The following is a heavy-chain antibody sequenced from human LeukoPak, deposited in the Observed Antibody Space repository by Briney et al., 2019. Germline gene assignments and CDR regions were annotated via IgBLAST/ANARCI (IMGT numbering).Heavy chain of an antibody. CDR2: IYYSGST. J-gene: IGHJ3*02. V-gene: IGHV4-39*07. CDR3: GIVGVTLAFDI. CDR1: GGSISSSSYY. D-gene: IGHD1-26*01. Sequence: PSETLSLTCTVSGGSISSSSYYWGWIRQPPGKGLEWIGSIYYSGSTNYNPSLKSRVTISVDTSKNQFSLKLSSVTAADTAVYYCGIVGVTLAFDIWGQGTMVTVSS.